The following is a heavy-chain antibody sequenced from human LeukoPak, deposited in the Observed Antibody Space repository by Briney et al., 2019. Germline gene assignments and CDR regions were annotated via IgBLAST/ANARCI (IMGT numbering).Heavy chain of an antibody. D-gene: IGHD2-2*01. CDR2: IRESGGNT. Sequence: GGSLRLSCAASGFTVSNYAMSWVRQAPGKGLEWGSTIRESGGNTYYVDSVKGRFTISRDTSKNTLYLQMDSLRAEDTALYYCARYCSGTCYSGFEYWGQGTLVTVSS. V-gene: IGHV3-23*01. CDR1: GFTVSNYA. J-gene: IGHJ4*02. CDR3: ARYCSGTCYSGFEY.